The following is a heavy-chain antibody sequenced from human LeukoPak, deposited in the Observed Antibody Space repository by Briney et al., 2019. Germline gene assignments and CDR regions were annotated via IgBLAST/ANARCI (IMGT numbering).Heavy chain of an antibody. CDR3: ARGGVGAKGAFDI. CDR1: GYTFTSYY. Sequence: ASVEVSCKASGYTFTSYYMHWVRQAPGQGLEWMGIVNPSGGSTSYAQKFQGRVTMTRDTSTSTVYMELSSLRSEDTAVYYCARGGVGAKGAFDIWGQGTMVTVSS. V-gene: IGHV1-46*01. CDR2: VNPSGGST. D-gene: IGHD1-26*01. J-gene: IGHJ3*02.